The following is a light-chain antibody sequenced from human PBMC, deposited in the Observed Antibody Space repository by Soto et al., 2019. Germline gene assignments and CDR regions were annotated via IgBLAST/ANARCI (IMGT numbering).Light chain of an antibody. CDR1: SSDVGGYNY. J-gene: IGLJ1*01. V-gene: IGLV2-11*01. CDR2: DVS. Sequence: QSALTQPHSVSGSPGQSVTISCTGTSSDVGGYNYVSWYQEQPGKAPKLMIYDVSKRPSGVPDRFSGSKSGNTASLTISGLQAEDEADYYCCSYAGSYSYVFGTRTKVTVL. CDR3: CSYAGSYSYV.